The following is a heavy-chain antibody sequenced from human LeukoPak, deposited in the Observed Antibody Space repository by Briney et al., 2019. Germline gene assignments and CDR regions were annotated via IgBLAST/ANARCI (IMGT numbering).Heavy chain of an antibody. CDR3: AKYRIGSIWYYFDY. J-gene: IGHJ4*02. CDR2: ITSSSTYI. Sequence: GGSLTLSCAGSGFTFSNYNMKWVRQAPGKAMEGVTNITSSSTYIFYADSGKGRMIRYRDNEKNSLELKRNSLREEDTDLYYSAKYRIGSIWYYFDYWGQGTLVTVSS. D-gene: IGHD6-13*01. CDR1: GFTFSNYN. V-gene: IGHV3-21*01.